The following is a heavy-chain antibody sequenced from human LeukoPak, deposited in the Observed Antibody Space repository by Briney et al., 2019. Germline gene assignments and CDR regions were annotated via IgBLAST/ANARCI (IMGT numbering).Heavy chain of an antibody. CDR2: IYYSGST. V-gene: IGHV4-39*01. CDR1: GGSFSGYY. CDR3: ARHSPWYYYDSSGYWFDP. Sequence: SSETLSLTCAVYGGSFSGYYWGWIRQPPGKGLEWIGSIYYSGSTYYNPSLKSRVTISVDTSKNQFSLKLSSVTAADTAVYYCARHSPWYYYDSSGYWFDPWGQGTLVTVSS. J-gene: IGHJ5*02. D-gene: IGHD3-22*01.